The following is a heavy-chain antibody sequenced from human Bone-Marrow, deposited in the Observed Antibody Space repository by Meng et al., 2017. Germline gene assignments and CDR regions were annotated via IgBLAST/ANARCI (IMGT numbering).Heavy chain of an antibody. Sequence: GESLKISCAASGFTFSSYGMHWVRQAPGKGLEWVSSISSSSSYIYYADSVKGRFTISRDNAKNTLYLQMNSLRAEDTAVYYCAKSPELFRYAHFDYWGQGTLVTVSS. CDR1: GFTFSSYG. CDR3: AKSPELFRYAHFDY. J-gene: IGHJ4*02. D-gene: IGHD3-10*01. CDR2: ISSSSSYI. V-gene: IGHV3-21*04.